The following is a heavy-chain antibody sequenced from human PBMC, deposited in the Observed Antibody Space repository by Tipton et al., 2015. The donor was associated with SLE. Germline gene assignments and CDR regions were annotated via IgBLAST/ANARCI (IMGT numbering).Heavy chain of an antibody. D-gene: IGHD3/OR15-3a*01. CDR3: ARGPTWTGDACDI. V-gene: IGHV6-1*01. CDR2: TYYRSKWYN. CDR1: GDSVSSNSAT. J-gene: IGHJ3*02. Sequence: GLVKPSQTLSVTCATSGDSVSSNSATCNWNRQSPSRGLEWLGRTYYRSKWYNDNAVSVKSRITINPDTSTNQFSLQLNSVTPEETAVYYCARGPTWTGDACDIWGQGTMVTVSS.